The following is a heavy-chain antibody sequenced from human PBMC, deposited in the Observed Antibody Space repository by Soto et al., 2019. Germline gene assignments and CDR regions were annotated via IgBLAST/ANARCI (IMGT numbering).Heavy chain of an antibody. D-gene: IGHD6-13*01. J-gene: IGHJ4*02. CDR1: GFTFSTYG. CDR3: ARAAAGNSPFDY. V-gene: IGHV3-30*03. Sequence: PGGSLRLSCAASGFTFSTYGMHWVRQAPGKGLEWVAVISYDGVNKYYADSVKGRFTISRDNSKNTLYLQMDSLRAEDTAVYYCARAAAGNSPFDYWGQGTLVTVSS. CDR2: ISYDGVNK.